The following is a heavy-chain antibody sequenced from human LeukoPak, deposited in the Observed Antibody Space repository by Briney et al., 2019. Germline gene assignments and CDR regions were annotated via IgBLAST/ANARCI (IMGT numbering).Heavy chain of an antibody. CDR1: GFTFSNYW. J-gene: IGHJ4*02. CDR2: VNTNGGST. CDR3: AKIVPGHFITPFDY. V-gene: IGHV3-74*01. D-gene: IGHD3-16*01. Sequence: HPWGSLRLSCAASGFTFSNYWMHWVRQAPGKGLVWVSRVNTNGGSTNYADFVKGRFTISRDNAKNTLYLQMNSLRAEDTAVYYCAKIVPGHFITPFDYWGQGTLVTVSS.